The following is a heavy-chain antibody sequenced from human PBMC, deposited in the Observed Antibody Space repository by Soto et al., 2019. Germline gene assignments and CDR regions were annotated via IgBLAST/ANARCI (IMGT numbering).Heavy chain of an antibody. CDR1: GITFSSYA. V-gene: IGHV3-30*18. J-gene: IGHJ4*02. D-gene: IGHD3-22*01. Sequence: QVQLEESGGGVVQPGRSLRLSCVVSGITFSSYAMHWVRQGPGKGLEWVALISYDGSSNYYADSVKGRFTISRDNSKNTLYLQVHSLRATATAVYYCVKGGDYYDSSYFDSWGQGTLVTVAS. CDR3: VKGGDYYDSSYFDS. CDR2: ISYDGSSN.